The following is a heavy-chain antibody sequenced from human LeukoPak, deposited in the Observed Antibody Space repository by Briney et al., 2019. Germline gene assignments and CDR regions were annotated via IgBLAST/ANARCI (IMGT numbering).Heavy chain of an antibody. Sequence: PSETLSLTRTVSGGSISSYYWSWIRQPPGKGLEWIGYIHYSGSTHYNPSLKSRVTISVDTSKNQVSLKLSSVTAADTAVYYCARDSSGYYHWFDPWGQGTLVTVSS. CDR1: GGSISSYY. D-gene: IGHD3-22*01. J-gene: IGHJ5*02. CDR2: IHYSGST. V-gene: IGHV4-59*01. CDR3: ARDSSGYYHWFDP.